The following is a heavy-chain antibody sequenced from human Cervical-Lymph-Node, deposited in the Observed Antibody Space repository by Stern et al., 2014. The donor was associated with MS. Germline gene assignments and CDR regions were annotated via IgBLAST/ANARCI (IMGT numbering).Heavy chain of an antibody. CDR3: ARQLVSIPSHFDH. D-gene: IGHD2-21*01. J-gene: IGHJ4*02. Sequence: QVQLQESGPGLVKPSQTLSLTCTVSGGSISSGSYYWNWIRQPAGKGLEWIGRIYTGGSPDYNPSLKGRVALSVDTSQNQFSLSLNSVTAADTAVYYCARQLVSIPSHFDHWGQGTLVNVSS. V-gene: IGHV4-61*02. CDR2: IYTGGSP. CDR1: GGSISSGSYY.